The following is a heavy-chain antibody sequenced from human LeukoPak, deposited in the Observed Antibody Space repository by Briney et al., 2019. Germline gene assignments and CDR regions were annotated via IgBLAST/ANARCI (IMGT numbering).Heavy chain of an antibody. Sequence: PSETLSLTCTVSGGSISNYYWSWIRQPPGKGLEWIGYIYYSGSTNYNSSLKSRATISVDTSKNQFSLKLSSVTAADTAVYYCARVNYGGFDYWGQGTPVTVSS. CDR1: GGSISNYY. V-gene: IGHV4-59*01. CDR3: ARVNYGGFDY. CDR2: IYYSGST. J-gene: IGHJ4*02. D-gene: IGHD4-23*01.